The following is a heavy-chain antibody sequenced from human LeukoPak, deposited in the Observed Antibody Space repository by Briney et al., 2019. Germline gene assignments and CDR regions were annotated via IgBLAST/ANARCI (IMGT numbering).Heavy chain of an antibody. CDR1: GYTFTSYY. V-gene: IGHV1-46*01. D-gene: IGHD3-22*01. Sequence: ASVKVSCKASGYTFTSYYMHWVRQAPGQGLEWMGIINPSGGSTSYAQKFQGRVTMTRDTSTSTVYMGLSSLRSEDTAVYYCARDGGAYYYDSSGYYLFDYWGQGTLVTVSS. CDR2: INPSGGST. CDR3: ARDGGAYYYDSSGYYLFDY. J-gene: IGHJ4*02.